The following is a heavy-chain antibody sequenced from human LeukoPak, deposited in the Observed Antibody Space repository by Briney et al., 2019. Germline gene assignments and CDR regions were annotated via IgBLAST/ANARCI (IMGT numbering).Heavy chain of an antibody. CDR2: INQDGSEK. Sequence: PGGSLRLSCAASGLSFSRYRMSWVRQAPGKGLEWVANINQDGSEKYYVDSVKGRFTTSRDNAKNSLYMQMNSLRAEDTAVYYCGLYSSSQTAMDVWGQGTAVTVSS. J-gene: IGHJ6*02. D-gene: IGHD2-2*01. CDR3: GLYSSSQTAMDV. CDR1: GLSFSRYR. V-gene: IGHV3-7*01.